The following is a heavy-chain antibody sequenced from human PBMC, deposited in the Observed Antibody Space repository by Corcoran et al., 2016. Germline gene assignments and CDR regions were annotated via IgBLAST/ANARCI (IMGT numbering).Heavy chain of an antibody. D-gene: IGHD3-22*01. J-gene: IGHJ4*02. CDR2: INYSSNYK. CDR3: VGGDSRDY. Sequence: EVQLVESGGGLVKPGGSLRRSCTASGFTFNSYTMNWVRQAPGKGLEWVTSINYSSNYKYYADSVKGRFTISRDNAKNSLYLQMDSLRADDTAVYYCVGGDSRDYWGQEILVTVSS. CDR1: GFTFNSYT. V-gene: IGHV3-21*06.